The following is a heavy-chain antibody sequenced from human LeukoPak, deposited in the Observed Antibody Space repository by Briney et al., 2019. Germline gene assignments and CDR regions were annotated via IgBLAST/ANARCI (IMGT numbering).Heavy chain of an antibody. CDR2: INAYNGNT. D-gene: IGHD6-13*01. Sequence: GASVKVSCEASGYTYITHGISWVRQAPGQGLEWMGWINAYNGNTYCAQKVQGRVTMTTDTSTSTAYMELKSLRSDDTAVYFCVRDTRGYSSPPYYFDYWGQGTLVTVSS. CDR3: VRDTRGYSSPPYYFDY. CDR1: GYTYITHG. V-gene: IGHV1-18*01. J-gene: IGHJ4*02.